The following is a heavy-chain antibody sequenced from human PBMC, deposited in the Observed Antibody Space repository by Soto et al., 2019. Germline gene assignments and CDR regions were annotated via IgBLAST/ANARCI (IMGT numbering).Heavy chain of an antibody. Sequence: QITLKESGPTLVKPTQTLTLTCTFSGFSLSTSGVGVGWIRQPPGKALEWLALIYWDDDKRYSPSLKSRLTITTDTSKNQVVLTMTNMDPVDTATYSCAHSGGYSSSWYWLGYWGQGTLVTVSS. CDR1: GFSLSTSGVG. CDR2: IYWDDDK. J-gene: IGHJ4*02. CDR3: AHSGGYSSSWYWLGY. D-gene: IGHD6-13*01. V-gene: IGHV2-5*02.